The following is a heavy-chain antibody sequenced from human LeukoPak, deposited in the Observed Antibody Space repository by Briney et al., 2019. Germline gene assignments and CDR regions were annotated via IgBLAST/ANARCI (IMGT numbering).Heavy chain of an antibody. Sequence: GGSLRLSCAASGFTFRTNCMTWVRQAPGKGLEWVSTIYSGGTTYYADSVMGRFTISRHNSRNTLYLQMNSLRAEDTAVYYCARVDTVMAYYFDLWGQGTLVTVSS. V-gene: IGHV3-53*04. D-gene: IGHD5-18*01. CDR3: ARVDTVMAYYFDL. CDR2: IYSGGTT. CDR1: GFTFRTNC. J-gene: IGHJ4*02.